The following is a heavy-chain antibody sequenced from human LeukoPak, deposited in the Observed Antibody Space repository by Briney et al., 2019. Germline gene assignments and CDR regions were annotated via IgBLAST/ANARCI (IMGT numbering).Heavy chain of an antibody. J-gene: IGHJ6*02. D-gene: IGHD5-12*01. CDR1: GYTLTSYY. V-gene: IGHV1-46*01. CDR2: INPSGGST. CDR3: ARDGSGYDSYYYYGMDV. Sequence: GASVKVSCKASGYTLTSYYLHWVRQAPGQGLEWMAIINPSGGSTSHAQKLQGRVTMTTDTSTSTAYMELRSLRSDDTAVYYCARDGSGYDSYYYYGMDVWGQGTTVTVSS.